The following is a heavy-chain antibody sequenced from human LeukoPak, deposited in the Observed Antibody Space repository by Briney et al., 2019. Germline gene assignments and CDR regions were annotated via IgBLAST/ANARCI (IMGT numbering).Heavy chain of an antibody. J-gene: IGHJ4*02. Sequence: GGSLRLSCEASGFTFSTHGMHWVREAPGKGLEWVAVIWDDGRNQQYADSMKGRFTISRDNSRNTLYLQINNLRAEDTAVYYCARDTNWYPDYWGQGTLVTVSS. V-gene: IGHV3-33*08. CDR1: GFTFSTHG. D-gene: IGHD1-1*01. CDR3: ARDTNWYPDY. CDR2: IWDDGRNQ.